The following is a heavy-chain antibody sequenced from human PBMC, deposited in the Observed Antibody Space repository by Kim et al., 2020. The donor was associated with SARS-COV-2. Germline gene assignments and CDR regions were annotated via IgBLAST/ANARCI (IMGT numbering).Heavy chain of an antibody. CDR2: IKQDGSEK. V-gene: IGHV3-7*01. CDR1: GFTFSSYW. CDR3: AREPATEQWLGGYYYYGMDG. J-gene: IGHJ6*02. Sequence: GGSLRLSCAASGFTFSSYWMSWVRQAPGKGLEWVANIKQDGSEKYYVDSVKGRFTISRDNAKNSLYLQMNSLRAEDTAVYYCAREPATEQWLGGYYYYGMDGWGQGTTVTVSS. D-gene: IGHD6-19*01.